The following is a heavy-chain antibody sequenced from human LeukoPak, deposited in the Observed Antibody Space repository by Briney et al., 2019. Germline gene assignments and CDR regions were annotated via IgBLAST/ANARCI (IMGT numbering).Heavy chain of an antibody. CDR3: AAVLTGYYSPLDY. V-gene: IGHV3-7*03. J-gene: IGHJ4*02. CDR2: IKQDGSER. CDR1: GFTFTTFW. D-gene: IGHD3-9*01. Sequence: GGSLRLSCAASGFTFTTFWMSWVRQAPGRGLEWVANIKQDGSERYYVDSVKGRFTISRDNAKNTLYLQMNSLRAEDTAVYYCAAVLTGYYSPLDYWGQGTLVTVSS.